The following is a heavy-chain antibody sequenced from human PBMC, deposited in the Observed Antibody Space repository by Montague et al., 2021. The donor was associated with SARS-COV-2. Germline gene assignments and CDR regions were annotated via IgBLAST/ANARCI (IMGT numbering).Heavy chain of an antibody. CDR3: AHRRPLWGYFDY. CDR2: IYWDDDK. CDR1: GFSLSTSGVG. D-gene: IGHD7-27*01. Sequence: PVLVKPTQTLTLTCTFSGFSLSTSGVGVGWIRQPPGKALEWLALIYWDDDKRYSPSLKSRLTITKDTSKNQVVLTMTNMNPVDTATYYCAHRRPLWGYFDYWGQGTLVTVSS. J-gene: IGHJ4*02. V-gene: IGHV2-5*02.